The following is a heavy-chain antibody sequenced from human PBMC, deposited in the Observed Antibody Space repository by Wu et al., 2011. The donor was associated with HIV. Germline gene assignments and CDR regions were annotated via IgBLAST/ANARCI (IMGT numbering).Heavy chain of an antibody. CDR3: ARGPRYCSGGSCYSFDY. Sequence: QVQLVQSGAEVKKPGSSVKVSCKASGGTFSSYAISWVRQAPGQGLEWMGGIIPIFGTANYAQKFQGRVTITTDESTSTAYMELSSLRSEDTAVYYCARGPRYCSGGSCYSFDYWGQGTLVTVSS. D-gene: IGHD2-15*01. CDR1: GGTFSSYA. CDR2: IIPIFGTA. V-gene: IGHV1-69*01. J-gene: IGHJ4*02.